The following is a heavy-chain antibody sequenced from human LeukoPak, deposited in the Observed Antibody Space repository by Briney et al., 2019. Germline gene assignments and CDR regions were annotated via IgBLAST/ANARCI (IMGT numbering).Heavy chain of an antibody. CDR2: IYTSGST. D-gene: IGHD6-13*01. J-gene: IGHJ4*02. V-gene: IGHV4-4*09. CDR1: GGSISSYY. Sequence: LETLSLTCTVSGGSISSYYWSWIRQPPGKGLEWIGYIYTSGSTNYNPSLKSRVTISVDTSKNQFSLKLSSVTAADTAVYYCARQLGGIAAAGTSYFDYWGQGTLVTVSS. CDR3: ARQLGGIAAAGTSYFDY.